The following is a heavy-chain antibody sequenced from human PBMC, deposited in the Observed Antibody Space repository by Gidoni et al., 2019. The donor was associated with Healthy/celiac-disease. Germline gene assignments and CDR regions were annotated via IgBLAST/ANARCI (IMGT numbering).Heavy chain of an antibody. Sequence: QLQLQESGPGLVKPSETLSLTCTVSGGSISSSSYYWGWIRQPPGKGLEWIGSIYYSGSTYYNPSLKSRVTISVDTSKNQFSLKLSSVTAADTAVYYCARYSYNWNYWFDPWGQGTLVTVSS. V-gene: IGHV4-39*07. CDR3: ARYSYNWNYWFDP. D-gene: IGHD1-7*01. CDR1: GGSISSSSYY. J-gene: IGHJ5*02. CDR2: IYYSGST.